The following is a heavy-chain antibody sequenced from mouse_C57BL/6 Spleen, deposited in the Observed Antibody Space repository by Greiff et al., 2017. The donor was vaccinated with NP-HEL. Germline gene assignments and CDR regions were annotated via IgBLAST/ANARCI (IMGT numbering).Heavy chain of an antibody. Sequence: VQLQQSGPELVKPGASVKISCKASGYAFSSSWMNWVKQRPGKGLEWIGRIYPGDGDTNYNGKFKGKATLTADKSSSTAYMQLSSLTSEDSAVYFCANDGYPFAYWGQGTLVTVSA. CDR1: GYAFSSSW. D-gene: IGHD2-3*01. V-gene: IGHV1-82*01. CDR2: IYPGDGDT. CDR3: ANDGYPFAY. J-gene: IGHJ3*01.